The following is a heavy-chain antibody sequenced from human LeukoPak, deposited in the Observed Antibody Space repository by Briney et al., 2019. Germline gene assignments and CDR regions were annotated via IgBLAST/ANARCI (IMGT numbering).Heavy chain of an antibody. CDR3: ATHPLLDY. V-gene: IGHV4-39*01. CDR1: GDSIRRDNYY. CDR2: IYYSGST. D-gene: IGHD3-16*02. J-gene: IGHJ4*02. Sequence: SETLSLTCTVSGDSIRRDNYYWGRIRQPPGKGLEWIGSIYYSGSTYYNPSLKSRVSISVDPSKSQFSLKLTSATAADTAVYYCATHPLLDYWGQGSLVTVSS.